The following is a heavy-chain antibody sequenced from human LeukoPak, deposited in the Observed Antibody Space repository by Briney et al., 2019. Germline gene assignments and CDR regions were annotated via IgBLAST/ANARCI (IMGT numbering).Heavy chain of an antibody. CDR3: STTRVYYYGMDV. V-gene: IGHV3-15*01. Sequence: GGSLRLSCAASGFALTNDRMSWVRQAPGKGLEWVARIKSKADGGTIDYAAPVICRFTISQNDSKNMLYLQMNSLKAEDTAVYYCSTTRVYYYGMDVWGQETTVTVS. CDR1: GFALTNDR. J-gene: IGHJ6*02. CDR2: IKSKADGGTI. D-gene: IGHD2-2*01.